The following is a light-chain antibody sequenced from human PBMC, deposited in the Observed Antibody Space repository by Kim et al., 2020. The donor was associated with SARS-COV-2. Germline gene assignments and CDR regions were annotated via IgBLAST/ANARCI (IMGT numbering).Light chain of an antibody. V-gene: IGKV1-12*01. J-gene: IGKJ2*01. CDR2: AAS. Sequence: GDRCSIYCLASQDIGGWLVWFQQNPGKVPNLLIYAASSLQSGVPSRFSGSGSGTDFTLTIISLQPEDFATYYCQQDNSFPFTFRQLTKLKI. CDR1: QDIGGW. CDR3: QQDNSFPFT.